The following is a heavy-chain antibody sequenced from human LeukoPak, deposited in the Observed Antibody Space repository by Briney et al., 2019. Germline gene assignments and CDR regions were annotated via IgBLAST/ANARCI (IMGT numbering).Heavy chain of an antibody. Sequence: GGSLRLSCAASGLTVSGDYMTWVRQAPGKGLEWVSAISGSGGSTYYADSVKGRFTISRDNSKNTLYLQMNSLRAEDTAVYYCAKDEDSSSAFDIWGQGTMVTVSS. CDR1: GLTVSGDY. D-gene: IGHD2-15*01. J-gene: IGHJ3*02. CDR2: ISGSGGST. CDR3: AKDEDSSSAFDI. V-gene: IGHV3-23*01.